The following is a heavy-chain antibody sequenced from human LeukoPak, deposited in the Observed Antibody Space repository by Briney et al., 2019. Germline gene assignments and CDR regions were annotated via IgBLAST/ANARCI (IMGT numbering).Heavy chain of an antibody. J-gene: IGHJ5*02. CDR2: IYTSGST. Sequence: SETLSLTCTVSGGSISSYYWSWIRQPAGKGLEWIGRIYTSGSTNYNPSLKSRFTMSVATSKNHFTLKLTSVTPATTPVYSCSRGGSSGYYYEGSFDPWGQGTLVTVSS. D-gene: IGHD3-22*01. CDR3: SRGGSSGYYYEGSFDP. CDR1: GGSISSYY. V-gene: IGHV4-4*07.